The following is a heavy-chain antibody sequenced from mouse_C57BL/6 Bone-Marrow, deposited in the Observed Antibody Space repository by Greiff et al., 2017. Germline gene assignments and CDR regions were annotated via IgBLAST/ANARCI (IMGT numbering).Heavy chain of an antibody. V-gene: IGHV1-64*01. CDR1: GYTFTNYW. Sequence: QVQLKESGAELVKPGASVKLSCKASGYTFTNYWMHWVKQRPGQGLEWIGMMHPNGGSPDYNEKFKSEATLSVDKSARTAYMELSSLTSEDSAVYYCARSYDYDDYTMYYWGQGTSVTVSS. D-gene: IGHD2-4*01. CDR2: MHPNGGSP. CDR3: ARSYDYDDYTMYY. J-gene: IGHJ4*01.